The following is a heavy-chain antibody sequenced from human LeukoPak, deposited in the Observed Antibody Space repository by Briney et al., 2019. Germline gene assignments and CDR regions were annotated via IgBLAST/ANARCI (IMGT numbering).Heavy chain of an antibody. CDR2: IYYSGST. D-gene: IGHD4-11*01. Sequence: SETLSLTCTVSGGSISSYYWSWIRQPPGKGLEWIGYIYYSGSTNYNPSLKSRVTISVDTSKNQFSLKLSSVTAADTAVYYCARLQNGDYSNYVHFDYWGQGTLVTVSS. V-gene: IGHV4-59*01. J-gene: IGHJ4*02. CDR1: GGSISSYY. CDR3: ARLQNGDYSNYVHFDY.